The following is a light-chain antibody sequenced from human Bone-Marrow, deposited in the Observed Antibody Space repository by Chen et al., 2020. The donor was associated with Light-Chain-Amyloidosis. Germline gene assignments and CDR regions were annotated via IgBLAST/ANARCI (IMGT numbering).Light chain of an antibody. Sequence: SALTQPASESGSNGQSITIYGTGTSSDVGGDNHVSWYQQHPAKPPKLMIYEVTNRPSWVPDLFSGSKSDNTASLTISGLQTEDEADYFCSSYTITNTLVFGSGTRVTVL. CDR3: SSYTITNTLV. CDR2: EVT. V-gene: IGLV2-14*01. J-gene: IGLJ1*01. CDR1: SSDVGGDNH.